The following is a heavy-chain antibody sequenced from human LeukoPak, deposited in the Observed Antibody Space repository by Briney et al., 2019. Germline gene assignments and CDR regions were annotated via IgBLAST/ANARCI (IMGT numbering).Heavy chain of an antibody. CDR3: AKEDGAYDSSGRNYYYYMDV. CDR1: KFTFNNYA. V-gene: IGHV3-30*02. J-gene: IGHJ6*03. D-gene: IGHD3-22*01. CDR2: IRYDGSNK. Sequence: GRSLRLSCAASKFTFNNYAMHWVRQAPGKGLEWVAFIRYDGSNKYYADSVKGRFTISRDNSKNTLYLQMNSLRAEDTAVYYCAKEDGAYDSSGRNYYYYMDVWGKGTTVTISS.